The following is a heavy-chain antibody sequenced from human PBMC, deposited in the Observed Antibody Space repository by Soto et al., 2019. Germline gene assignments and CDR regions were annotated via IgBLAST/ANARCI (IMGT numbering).Heavy chain of an antibody. CDR3: AMVKTGALNYYYYGRDG. J-gene: IGHJ6*04. D-gene: IGHD1-26*01. CDR1: GFTFSSYG. V-gene: IGHV3-30*03. CDR2: ISYDGSNK. Sequence: GGSRRFSCAPSGFTFSSYGMHWVRQAPGKGLKWAAVISYDGSNKYYADSVKGRFTISRDNSKTTLYLQLKSLRAEDTAVYYFAMVKTGALNYYYYGRDGWGKGTTVTVSS.